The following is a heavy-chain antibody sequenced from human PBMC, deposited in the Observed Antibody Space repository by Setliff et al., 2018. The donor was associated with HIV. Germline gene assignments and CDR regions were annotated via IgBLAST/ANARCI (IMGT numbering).Heavy chain of an antibody. Sequence: GGSLRLSCEVSVFTFSSHAMSWVRQAPGKGLEWVSSISGSESGISYADSVKGRFTISRDNAKNSLYLQMNSLRAEDTAVYYCARDRAYASFDYWGQGALVTVSS. V-gene: IGHV3-23*01. CDR1: VFTFSSHA. D-gene: IGHD3-16*01. J-gene: IGHJ4*02. CDR2: ISGSESGI. CDR3: ARDRAYASFDY.